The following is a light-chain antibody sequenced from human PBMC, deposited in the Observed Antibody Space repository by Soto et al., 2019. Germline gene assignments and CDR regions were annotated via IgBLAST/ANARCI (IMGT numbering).Light chain of an antibody. J-gene: IGKJ4*01. CDR2: GAS. CDR3: LQDNNWPLL. V-gene: IGKV3-15*01. Sequence: ERVMTQSPGTLSVSPGERATLSCSASQRLSSNLAWYQQKPCQAPRILIYGASTRATCIPARFSGSGSGTEFNLTISILQSEDFAVSYCLQDNNWPLLFGGGTQVEIK. CDR1: QRLSSN.